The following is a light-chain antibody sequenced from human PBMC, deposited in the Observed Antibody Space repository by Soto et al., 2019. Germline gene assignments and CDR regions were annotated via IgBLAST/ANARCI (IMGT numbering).Light chain of an antibody. CDR1: QSVSNY. CDR3: QQRSNLVT. V-gene: IGKV3-11*01. Sequence: EIVLTQSPATLSLSPGERATLSCRASQSVSNYLAWYQQKPGQGPRLLIYDASNRATGIPGRFSGSGSGIDFTLTISSLEPEDSAVYYCQQRSNLVTFGGGTKVEIK. CDR2: DAS. J-gene: IGKJ4*01.